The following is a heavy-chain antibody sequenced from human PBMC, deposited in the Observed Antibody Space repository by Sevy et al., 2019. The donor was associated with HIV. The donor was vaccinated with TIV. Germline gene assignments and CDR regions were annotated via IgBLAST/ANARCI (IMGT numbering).Heavy chain of an antibody. CDR3: ARGPDTYDFWSGYYPDY. D-gene: IGHD3-3*01. V-gene: IGHV1-8*01. CDR2: MNPNGGNT. CDR1: GYTFTSYD. Sequence: ASVKVSCKASGYTFTSYDINWVRQATGQGLEWMGWMNPNGGNTGYAQKFQGRVTMTRNTSISTAYMELSSLRSEDTAVYYCARGPDTYDFWSGYYPDYWGQGTLVTVSS. J-gene: IGHJ4*02.